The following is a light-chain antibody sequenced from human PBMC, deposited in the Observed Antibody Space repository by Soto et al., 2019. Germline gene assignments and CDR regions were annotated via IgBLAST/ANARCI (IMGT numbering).Light chain of an antibody. CDR2: GAS. CDR3: QQYIKWPPYT. CDR1: QSVSSN. V-gene: IGKV3-15*01. Sequence: EIVMTQSPATLSVSPGERATLSCRASQSVSSNLAWYQQKPGQAPRLLIYGASTRATGIPARFSGSGSGTEFTLTISSLQSEDFAVYYCQQYIKWPPYTFDQGTKLEIK. J-gene: IGKJ2*01.